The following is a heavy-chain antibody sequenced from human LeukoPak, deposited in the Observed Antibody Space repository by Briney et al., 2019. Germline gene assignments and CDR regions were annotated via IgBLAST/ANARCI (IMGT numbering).Heavy chain of an antibody. CDR3: ARSHVSGAHDY. Sequence: KMSGPTLVKPTQTLTLTCTFSGFSLSTPGVDVGWIRQPPGKALEWLALIYWDDDKRYSPSLKSRLTITKDSPKNQVVLTMTNMDPVDTATYYCARSHVSGAHDYWGQGTLVTVSS. CDR2: IYWDDDK. V-gene: IGHV2-5*02. D-gene: IGHD1-26*01. J-gene: IGHJ4*02. CDR1: GFSLSTPGVD.